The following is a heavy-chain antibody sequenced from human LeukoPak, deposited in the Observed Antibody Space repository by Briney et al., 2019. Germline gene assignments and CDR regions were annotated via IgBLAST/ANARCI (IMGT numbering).Heavy chain of an antibody. CDR1: GYSFTTYW. D-gene: IGHD2-2*01. J-gene: IGHJ6*03. CDR2: IYPGDSDA. Sequence: PGESLKISCKGSGYSFTTYWIGWVRQMPGEGLEWMGIIYPGDSDAKYSPSLQGQVTISADKSVSTAYLQWSSLKASDTAIYYCARAGGNASPYYYYYMDVWGKGTTVTVSS. V-gene: IGHV5-51*01. CDR3: ARAGGNASPYYYYYMDV.